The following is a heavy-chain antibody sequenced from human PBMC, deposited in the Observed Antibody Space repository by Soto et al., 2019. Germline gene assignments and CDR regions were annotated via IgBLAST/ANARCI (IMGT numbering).Heavy chain of an antibody. CDR3: ARSVEGHFDY. Sequence: EVQLVESGGGLVQRGGSLRLSCVGSGFTFSVYSMNWVRHAPGKGLEWFSYITSDTKTIKYADSVKGRFTISRDNAKNSVYLQMNSLRDEDTAVYYCARSVEGHFDYWGQGTVVTVSS. CDR1: GFTFSVYS. CDR2: ITSDTKTI. V-gene: IGHV3-48*02. J-gene: IGHJ4*02. D-gene: IGHD6-19*01.